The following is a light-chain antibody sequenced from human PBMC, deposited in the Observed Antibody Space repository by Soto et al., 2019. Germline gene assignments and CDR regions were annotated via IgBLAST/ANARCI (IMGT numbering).Light chain of an antibody. J-gene: IGKJ1*01. Sequence: DIQVTQSPPSLSASAGDTITITCRATQYVGNYLIWYQFKPGQAPKLLIYCASTMEIVIPSRFGGSGSGTHFTLTINTLQFDDFASYYCQSNYILPWTFGQGTKVDIK. V-gene: IGKV1-39*01. CDR2: CAS. CDR3: QSNYILPWT. CDR1: QYVGNY.